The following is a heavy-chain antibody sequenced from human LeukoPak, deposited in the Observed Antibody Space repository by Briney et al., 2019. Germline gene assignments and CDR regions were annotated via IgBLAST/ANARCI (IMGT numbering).Heavy chain of an antibody. V-gene: IGHV3-23*01. J-gene: IGHJ4*02. CDR3: AKTTAGNSSGRYPGWPVDY. CDR2: VSGSGGIT. D-gene: IGHD6-19*01. Sequence: TGGSLRLSCAASGFTFNSYAMTWVRQAPGKGLEWVSHVSGSGGITYYADSVKGRFTISRDNSKNTLYLQMNSLRVEDTAVYYCAKTTAGNSSGRYPGWPVDYWGQGTLVTVSS. CDR1: GFTFNSYA.